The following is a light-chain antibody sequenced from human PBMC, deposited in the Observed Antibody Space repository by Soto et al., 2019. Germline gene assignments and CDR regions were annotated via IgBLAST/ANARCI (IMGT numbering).Light chain of an antibody. CDR2: KAS. J-gene: IGKJ1*01. Sequence: IQMTQYPSTMSGSVGDRVTITCRASQTISSWLAWYQQKPGKAPKLLIYKASTLKSGVPSRFSGSGSGTEFTLTISSLQPDDFATYYCQHYNSYSEAFGQRTKVDI. CDR1: QTISSW. CDR3: QHYNSYSEA. V-gene: IGKV1-5*03.